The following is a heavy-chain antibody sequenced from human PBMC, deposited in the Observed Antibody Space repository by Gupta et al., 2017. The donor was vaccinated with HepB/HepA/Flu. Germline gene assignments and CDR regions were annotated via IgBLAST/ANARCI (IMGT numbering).Heavy chain of an antibody. J-gene: IGHJ5*02. CDR2: INHSGST. Sequence: QVQLQQWGAGLLKPSETLSLTCAVYGGSFSGYYWSWIRQPPGKGLEWIGEINHSGSTNYNPSLKSRVTISVDTSKNQFSLKLISVTAADTAVYYCARGGQLVLVTPNNWFDPWGQGTLVTVSS. D-gene: IGHD6-13*01. CDR1: GGSFSGYY. V-gene: IGHV4-34*01. CDR3: ARGGQLVLVTPNNWFDP.